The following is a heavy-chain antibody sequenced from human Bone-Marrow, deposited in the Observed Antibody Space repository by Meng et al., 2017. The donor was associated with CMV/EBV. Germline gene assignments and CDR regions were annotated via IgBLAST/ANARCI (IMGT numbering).Heavy chain of an antibody. V-gene: IGHV2-70*20. J-gene: IGHJ4*02. D-gene: IGHD3-22*01. CDR1: GFSLSTSGMC. CDR3: ARIQYYDSSGYLGGYFDY. Sequence: SGPTLVKPTQTLTLTCTFSGFSLSTSGMCVSWVRQPPGKALEWLALIDWDDDKYYSTSLKTRLTISKDTSKNQVVLTMTNMDPVDTATYYCARIQYYDSSGYLGGYFDYWGQGTLVTVSS. CDR2: IDWDDDK.